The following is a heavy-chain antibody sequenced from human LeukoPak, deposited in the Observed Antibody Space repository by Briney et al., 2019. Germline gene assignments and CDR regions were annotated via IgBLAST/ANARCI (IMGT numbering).Heavy chain of an antibody. D-gene: IGHD3-22*01. CDR3: AHMGYFDSSGYFRYYFDY. Sequence: ESGPTLVKPTQNLTLTCSFSGFSLTTYGEGVAWIRQPPGKALEWLALIYWDDDERYSPSLRSRLSITKDTSRSQVVLTTANMDPVDTATYYCAHMGYFDSSGYFRYYFDYWGQGTLVTVSS. CDR2: IYWDDDE. CDR1: GFSLTTYGEG. J-gene: IGHJ4*02. V-gene: IGHV2-5*02.